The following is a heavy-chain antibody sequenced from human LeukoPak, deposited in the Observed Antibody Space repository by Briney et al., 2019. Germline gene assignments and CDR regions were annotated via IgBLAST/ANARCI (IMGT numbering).Heavy chain of an antibody. V-gene: IGHV1-18*01. CDR2: ISAYNGNT. D-gene: IGHD1-26*01. CDR3: ARLSRVGAKVVAFDI. Sequence: ASVKVSCKASGYTFTSYGISWVRQAPGQGLEWMGWISAYNGNTNYAQKLQGRVTMTTDTSTSTAYMELRSLRSDDTAVYYCARLSRVGAKVVAFDIWGQGTMVTVSS. CDR1: GYTFTSYG. J-gene: IGHJ3*02.